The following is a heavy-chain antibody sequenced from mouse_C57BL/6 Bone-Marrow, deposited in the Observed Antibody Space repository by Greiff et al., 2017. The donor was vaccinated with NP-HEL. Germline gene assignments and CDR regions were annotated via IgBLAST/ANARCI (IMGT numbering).Heavy chain of an antibody. Sequence: QVQLQQPGAELVKPGASVKLSCKASGYTFTSYWMHWVKQRPGQGLEWIGMIHPNSGSTNYNEKFKSKATLTVDKSSSTAYMQLSSLTSEDSAVYYRAPLTGTGIYYFDYWGQGTTLTVSS. CDR1: GYTFTSYW. J-gene: IGHJ2*01. D-gene: IGHD4-1*01. CDR2: IHPNSGST. CDR3: APLTGTGIYYFDY. V-gene: IGHV1-64*01.